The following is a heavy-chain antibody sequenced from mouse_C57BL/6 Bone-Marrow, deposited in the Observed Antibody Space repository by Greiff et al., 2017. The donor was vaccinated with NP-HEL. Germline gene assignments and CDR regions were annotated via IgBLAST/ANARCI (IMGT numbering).Heavy chain of an antibody. D-gene: IGHD2-5*01. CDR3: ARGDYSIKFAY. J-gene: IGHJ3*01. Sequence: VQLQQPGAELVRPGTSVKLSCKASGYTFTSYWMHWVKQRPGQGLEWIGVIDPSDSYTNYNQKFKGKATLTVDTSSSTAYMQLSSLTSEDSAVYYCARGDYSIKFAYWGQGTLVTVSA. CDR1: GYTFTSYW. V-gene: IGHV1-59*01. CDR2: IDPSDSYT.